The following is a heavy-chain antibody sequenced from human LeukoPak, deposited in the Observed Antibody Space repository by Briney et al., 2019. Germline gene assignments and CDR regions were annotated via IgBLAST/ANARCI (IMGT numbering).Heavy chain of an antibody. CDR3: AKDRGSSKPRGPFDY. V-gene: IGHV3-23*01. J-gene: IGHJ4*02. CDR2: ISGSGGST. Sequence: GGSLRLSCAASGVTFSSYAMSWVRQAPGKGLEWVSAISGSGGSTYYADSVKGRFTISRDNSKNTLYLQMNSLRAEDTAVYYCAKDRGSSKPRGPFDYWGQGTLVTVSS. D-gene: IGHD2-2*01. CDR1: GVTFSSYA.